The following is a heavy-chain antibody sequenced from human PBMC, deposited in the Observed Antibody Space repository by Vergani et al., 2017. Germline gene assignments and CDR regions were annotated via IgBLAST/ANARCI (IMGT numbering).Heavy chain of an antibody. Sequence: QVQLQESGPGLVKPSETLSLTCTVSGGSISSYYWSWIRQPPGKGLEWIGYIYYSGSTNYNPSLKSRVTISVDTPKNQFSLKLSSVTAADTAVYYCARHAYYYGSGSYYYYGMDVWGQGTTVTVSS. J-gene: IGHJ6*02. CDR3: ARHAYYYGSGSYYYYGMDV. V-gene: IGHV4-59*08. D-gene: IGHD3-10*01. CDR1: GGSISSYY. CDR2: IYYSGST.